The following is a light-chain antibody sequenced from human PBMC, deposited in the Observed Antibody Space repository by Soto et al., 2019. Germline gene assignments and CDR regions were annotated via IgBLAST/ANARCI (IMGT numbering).Light chain of an antibody. V-gene: IGKV1-27*01. CDR3: QPYNSASRT. Sequence: DIQMPQSPTSLSASLGDRVTITCRASQSISEYLAWYQKRPGEVPKLLIYGASILQSGVPPRFSCRGSGTVFTLPITSLQPEDVATYYCQPYNSASRTFGQGTKVDIK. CDR1: QSISEY. CDR2: GAS. J-gene: IGKJ1*01.